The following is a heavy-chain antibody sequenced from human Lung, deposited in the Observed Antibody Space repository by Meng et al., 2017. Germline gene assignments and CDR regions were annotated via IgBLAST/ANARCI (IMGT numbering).Heavy chain of an antibody. J-gene: IGHJ4*02. CDR1: GNNFPDYY. CDR2: INPKSGDT. D-gene: IGHD6-25*01. Sequence: VQRGQAGAEVKKPGAQVRVSCKPSGNNFPDYYIHWVRRAPGQGLEWMGRINPKSGDTHYAQKFQARVTMTGDTSISTAYMELSGLRSDDTAMYYCARDEDISAAGKLFGDYWGQGTLVTVSS. V-gene: IGHV1-2*06. CDR3: ARDEDISAAGKLFGDY.